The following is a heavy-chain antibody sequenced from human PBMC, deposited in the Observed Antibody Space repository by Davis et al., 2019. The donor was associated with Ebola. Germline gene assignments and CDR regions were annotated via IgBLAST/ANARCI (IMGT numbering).Heavy chain of an antibody. J-gene: IGHJ6*02. V-gene: IGHV4-59*12. Sequence: PSETLSLTCTVSGGSISSYYWSWIRQPPGKGLEWIGYIYYSGSTNYNPSLKSRVTISVDTSKNQFSLKLSSVTAADTAVYYCARWGLGTVTPLFYYYYGMDVWGQGTTVTVSS. D-gene: IGHD4-17*01. CDR1: GGSISSYY. CDR3: ARWGLGTVTPLFYYYYGMDV. CDR2: IYYSGST.